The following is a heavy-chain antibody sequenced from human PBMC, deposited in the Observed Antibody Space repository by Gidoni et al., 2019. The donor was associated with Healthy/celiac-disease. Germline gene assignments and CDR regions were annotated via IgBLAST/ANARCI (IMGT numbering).Heavy chain of an antibody. D-gene: IGHD6-6*01. J-gene: IGHJ6*04. CDR3: ARDPTIGYSSSGCLDV. Sequence: QVQLQESGPGLVKPSATLSLTCTFSGGSISSYYWSWIRQPPGKGLEWIGYIYYSGSTNYNPSLKSRVTISVDTSKNQFSLKLSSVTAADTAVYYCARDPTIGYSSSGCLDVWGKGTTVTVSS. CDR2: IYYSGST. CDR1: GGSISSYY. V-gene: IGHV4-59*01.